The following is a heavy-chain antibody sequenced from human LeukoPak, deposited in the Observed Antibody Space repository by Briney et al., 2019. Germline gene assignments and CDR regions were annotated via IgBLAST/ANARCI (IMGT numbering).Heavy chain of an antibody. J-gene: IGHJ4*02. D-gene: IGHD3-22*01. CDR1: GFTVSSNY. V-gene: IGHV3-66*01. Sequence: GGSLRLSCAASGFTVSSNYMSWVRQAPGKGLEWVSFIYSGGSTYYADSVKGRFTISRDNSKNTLYLQMNSLRAEDTAVYYCARGDYYDSSGYYFLDYWGEGTLVTVSS. CDR3: ARGDYYDSSGYYFLDY. CDR2: IYSGGST.